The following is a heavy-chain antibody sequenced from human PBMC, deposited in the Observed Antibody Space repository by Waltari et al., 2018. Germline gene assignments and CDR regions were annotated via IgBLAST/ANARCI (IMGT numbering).Heavy chain of an antibody. CDR1: GFTFSSYW. CDR2: MKQDEGLI. J-gene: IGHJ4*02. CDR3: VRDTGYGDY. Sequence: EVQLVESGGGLVQPGGSLRLSCAASGFTFSSYWMAWVRQAPGKGLTVVASMKQDEGLIYKVDSVKGRFTISRDNTKNSLYLQMNSLRADDTAVYFCVRDTGYGDYWGQGTAVTVSS. D-gene: IGHD5-12*01. V-gene: IGHV3-7*01.